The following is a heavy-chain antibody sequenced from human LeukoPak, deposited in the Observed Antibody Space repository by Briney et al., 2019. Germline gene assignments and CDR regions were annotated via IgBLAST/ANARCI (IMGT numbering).Heavy chain of an antibody. CDR2: IYHSGST. CDR1: GYSISSGYY. Sequence: KTSETLSLTCTVSGYSISSGYYWGWIRQPPGKGLEWIGSIYHSGSTYYNPSLKSRVTISVDTSKNQFSLKLSSVTAADTAVYYCARDTGVAAAGPSMDVWGQGTTVTVSS. D-gene: IGHD6-13*01. J-gene: IGHJ6*02. V-gene: IGHV4-38-2*02. CDR3: ARDTGVAAAGPSMDV.